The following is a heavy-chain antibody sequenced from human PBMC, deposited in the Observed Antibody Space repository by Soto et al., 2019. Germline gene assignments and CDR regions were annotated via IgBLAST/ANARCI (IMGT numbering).Heavy chain of an antibody. CDR2: IKSKTDGGTT. V-gene: IGHV3-15*01. J-gene: IGHJ4*02. CDR1: GFTFSNAL. D-gene: IGHD2-15*01. Sequence: PGGSLRLSCAASGFTFSNALMSWVRQAPGKGLEWVGRIKSKTDGGTTDYAAPVKGRFTISRDDSKNTLYLQMNSLKTEDTAVYYCTTDLVVAATYFDYWGQGTLVTVSS. CDR3: TTDLVVAATYFDY.